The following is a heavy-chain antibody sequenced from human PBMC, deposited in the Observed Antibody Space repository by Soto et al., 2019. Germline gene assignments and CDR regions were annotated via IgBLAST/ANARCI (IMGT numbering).Heavy chain of an antibody. V-gene: IGHV3-48*02. J-gene: IGHJ3*02. CDR3: ARAGRRFFEQEQLWSPEDAFDI. Sequence: GGSLRLSCAASGFTFSSYSMNWVRQAPGKGLEWVSYISSSSSTIYYADSVKGRFTISRDNAKNSLYLQMNSLRDEDTAVYYCARAGRRFFEQEQLWSPEDAFDIWGQGTMVTVSS. CDR2: ISSSSSTI. CDR1: GFTFSSYS. D-gene: IGHD5-18*01.